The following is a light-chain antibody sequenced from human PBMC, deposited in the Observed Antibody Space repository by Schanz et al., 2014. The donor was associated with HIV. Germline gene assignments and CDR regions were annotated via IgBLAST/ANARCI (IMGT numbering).Light chain of an antibody. J-gene: IGKJ4*01. CDR3: QQYGSSLVT. V-gene: IGKV3-20*01. CDR1: QSVSSN. CDR2: ATS. Sequence: EIVMTQSPATLSVSPGERATLSCRASQSVSSNLAWYQQKPGQAPRLVIYATSTRAAGIPDRFSGTGSGTDFTLTISRLEPEDFAVYYCQQYGSSLVTFGGGTKVEIK.